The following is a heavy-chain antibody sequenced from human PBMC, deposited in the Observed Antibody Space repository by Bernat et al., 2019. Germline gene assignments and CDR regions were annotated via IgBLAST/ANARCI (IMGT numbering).Heavy chain of an antibody. Sequence: EVHLLESGGGLVQSGGSLRLSCAASGFTFSSYAMSWVRQAPGKGLEWVSAISGSGGSTYYADSVKGRFTISRDNSKNTLYLQMNSLRAEDTAVYYCAKAPPYVGTAMGPFDFWGQGTLVTVFS. CDR1: GFTFSSYA. D-gene: IGHD5-18*01. V-gene: IGHV3-23*01. CDR2: ISGSGGST. CDR3: AKAPPYVGTAMGPFDF. J-gene: IGHJ4*02.